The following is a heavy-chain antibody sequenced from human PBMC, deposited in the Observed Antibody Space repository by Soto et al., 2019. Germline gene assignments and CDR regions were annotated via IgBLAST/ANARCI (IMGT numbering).Heavy chain of an antibody. V-gene: IGHV3-11*01. J-gene: IGHJ4*02. D-gene: IGHD3-10*01. Sequence: QVQLVESGGGLVEPGGSLRLSCAASGFRFSDHYMTWIRQAPGKGLEWVSKISSSGTTMYYADSVKGRFTVSRDNAQNSLCLQMNGLRAEDTAVYYCAGDTYYYASAIWGQGALVTVSS. CDR1: GFRFSDHY. CDR3: AGDTYYYASAI. CDR2: ISSSGTTM.